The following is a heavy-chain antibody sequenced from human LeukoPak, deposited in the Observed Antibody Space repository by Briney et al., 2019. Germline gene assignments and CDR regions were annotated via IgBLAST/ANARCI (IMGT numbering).Heavy chain of an antibody. V-gene: IGHV1-18*01. CDR3: ARDKRDFWSGPYFDY. J-gene: IGHJ4*02. D-gene: IGHD3-3*01. Sequence: ASVKVSCKASGYTFTSYGISWVRQAPGQGLEWMGWISAYNGNTNYAQKLQGRVTMTTDTSTSTAYMELRSLRSDDTAVYYCARDKRDFWSGPYFDYWGQGTLVTVSS. CDR1: GYTFTSYG. CDR2: ISAYNGNT.